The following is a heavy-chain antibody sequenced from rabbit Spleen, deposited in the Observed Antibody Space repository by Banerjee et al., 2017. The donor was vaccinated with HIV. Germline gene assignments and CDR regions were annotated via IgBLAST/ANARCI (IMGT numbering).Heavy chain of an antibody. CDR3: ARRAISNGYSYLDL. V-gene: IGHV1S45*01. Sequence: EQLEESGGGLVKPEGSLTLTCKASGVSFSDKDVMCWVRQAPGKGLEWIACIDTNDGDTDYANWPKGRFTISKTSSTTATLQMTSLTAADTATYFCARRAISNGYSYLDLWGQGTLVTVS. CDR1: GVSFSDKDV. CDR2: IDTNDGDT. J-gene: IGHJ4*01. D-gene: IGHD1-1*01.